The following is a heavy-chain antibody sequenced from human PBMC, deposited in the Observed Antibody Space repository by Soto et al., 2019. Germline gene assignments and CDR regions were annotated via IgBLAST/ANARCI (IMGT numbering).Heavy chain of an antibody. Sequence: QVQLQESGPGLVKPSETLSLTCTLSGDPITSGGFYWTWIRQHPAKGLEWIGYIYYSGVTYYNPSFKSRATISVDTYKNQFALNLSYVSAADTAMYYCARDLRGRRSWRFDPWGQGTLVTVSS. CDR2: IYYSGVT. J-gene: IGHJ5*02. CDR1: GDPITSGGFY. D-gene: IGHD3-10*01. CDR3: ARDLRGRRSWRFDP. V-gene: IGHV4-31*03.